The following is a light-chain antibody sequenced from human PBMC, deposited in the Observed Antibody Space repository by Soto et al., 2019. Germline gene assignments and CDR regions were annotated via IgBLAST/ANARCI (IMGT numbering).Light chain of an antibody. CDR2: DAS. CDR1: QRISTW. CDR3: QQYKSHWT. Sequence: DIQITQSPSTLSASVGDGVTITCRASQRISTWLAWYQQKPGKAPKLLISDASSLENGVPSRFSGRGSGKEFTLTINSLQPEDFATYYCQQYKSHWTFGQGTKV. V-gene: IGKV1-5*01. J-gene: IGKJ1*01.